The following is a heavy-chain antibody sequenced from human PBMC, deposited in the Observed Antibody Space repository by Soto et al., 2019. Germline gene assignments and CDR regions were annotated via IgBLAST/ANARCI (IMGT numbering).Heavy chain of an antibody. D-gene: IGHD3-3*01. V-gene: IGHV4-34*01. CDR2: INHLGSI. J-gene: IGHJ6*02. CDR1: GGSLSDYF. CDR3: ARDNTIPDPPGYYYGMDV. Sequence: SETLSLTCVVSGGSLSDYFWSWIRQPPGMALEWIGEINHLGSINYNPSLKSRVTISVDTSKNQFSLKLSSVTAADTAVYYCARDNTIPDPPGYYYGMDVWGQGTTVTVSS.